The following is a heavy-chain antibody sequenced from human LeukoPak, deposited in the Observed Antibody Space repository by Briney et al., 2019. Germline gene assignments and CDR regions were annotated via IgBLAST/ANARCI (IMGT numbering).Heavy chain of an antibody. J-gene: IGHJ4*02. CDR1: GFTFSSYS. Sequence: GGSLRLSCAASGFTFSSYSMNWVRQAPGKGLEWVSSISSSSSYIYYADSVKGRFTISRDNSKNTLYLQMNSLRAEDTAVYYCAILGDTYYYDSSGYYYSDYWGQGTLVTVSS. V-gene: IGHV3-21*01. CDR3: AILGDTYYYDSSGYYYSDY. CDR2: ISSSSSYI. D-gene: IGHD3-22*01.